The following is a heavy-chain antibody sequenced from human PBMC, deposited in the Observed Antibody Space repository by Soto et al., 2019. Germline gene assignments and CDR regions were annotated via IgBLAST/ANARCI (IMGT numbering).Heavy chain of an antibody. CDR1: GYTFTAYY. D-gene: IGHD2-21*02. J-gene: IGHJ4*02. V-gene: IGHV1-2*02. Sequence: QAQLVQSGAEVKKPGASVKVSCKTSGYTFTAYYIHWVRQAPGQGLEWVGWINPKTGDTKYAQKFQGRVTMTGDTSITTAYMELGRLRSDDTAVYYCARQLAYCGGDCYTAPIDYWGQGTLVTVSS. CDR3: ARQLAYCGGDCYTAPIDY. CDR2: INPKTGDT.